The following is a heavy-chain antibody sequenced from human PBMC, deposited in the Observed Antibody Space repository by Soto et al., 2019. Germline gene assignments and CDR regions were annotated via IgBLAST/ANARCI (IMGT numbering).Heavy chain of an antibody. CDR1: GYTLTELS. V-gene: IGHV1-24*01. D-gene: IGHD1-7*01. CDR2: FDPEDGET. Sequence: ASVKVSCKVSGYTLTELSMHWVRQAPGKGLEWMGGFDPEDGETIYAQKFQGRVTMTEDTSTDTAYMELSSLRSEDTAVYYCATTPSPITGTTYWFDPWGQGTLVTVSS. J-gene: IGHJ5*02. CDR3: ATTPSPITGTTYWFDP.